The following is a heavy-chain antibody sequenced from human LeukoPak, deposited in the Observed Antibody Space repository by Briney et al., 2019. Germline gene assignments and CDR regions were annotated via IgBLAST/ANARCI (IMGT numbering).Heavy chain of an antibody. J-gene: IGHJ6*02. Sequence: GGSLRLSCEASAFTFNDYWMHWVRQAPGKGLVWVSRIKGDESSTNYADSVRGRFTISRDNAKNTVYLQMNSLRTEDTAVYYCARGLPNYYGMDVWGQGTTVTVSS. CDR3: ARGLPNYYGMDV. V-gene: IGHV3-74*01. CDR1: AFTFNDYW. CDR2: IKGDESST.